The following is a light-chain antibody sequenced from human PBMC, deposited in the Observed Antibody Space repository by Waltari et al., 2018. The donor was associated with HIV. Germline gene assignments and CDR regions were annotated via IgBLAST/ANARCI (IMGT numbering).Light chain of an antibody. V-gene: IGLV4-69*02. CDR1: REHSTYA. CDR2: LRYDGSH. Sequence: QVVLTQSPSASASLGASVNLTCTLSREHSTYAIAWHQQPPEKGLRLLMRLRYDGSHIKGDGIPDRFSGSSSGTERFLSISNVQSEDEADYFCQTWGTGVRGIFGGGTKLTVL. J-gene: IGLJ2*01. CDR3: QTWGTGVRGI.